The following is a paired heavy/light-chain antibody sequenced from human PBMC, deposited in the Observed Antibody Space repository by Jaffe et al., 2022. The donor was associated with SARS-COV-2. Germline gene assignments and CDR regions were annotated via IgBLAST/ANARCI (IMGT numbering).Heavy chain of an antibody. CDR1: GITVSTNY. J-gene: IGHJ6*02. CDR3: ARAYGFDV. Sequence: EVQLVESGGDLVQPGGSLRLSCAASGITVSTNYMSWVRQAPGKGLEWVSVIYSGGTTYYADSVKGRFTISRDNSKNTLYLQMNNLRVEDTAIYYCARAYGFDVWGQGTTVTVSS. V-gene: IGHV3-66*02. CDR2: IYSGGTT.
Light chain of an antibody. CDR1: TSNIGSNY. Sequence: QSVLTQPPSASGTPGQRVTISCSGSTSNIGSNYVYWYQQLPGTAPKLLIYRNNQRPSGVPDRLSGSKSGTSASLAISGLRSEDEADYYCAAWDDSLSGWVFGGGTKLTVL. J-gene: IGLJ3*02. CDR2: RNN. CDR3: AAWDDSLSGWV. V-gene: IGLV1-47*01.